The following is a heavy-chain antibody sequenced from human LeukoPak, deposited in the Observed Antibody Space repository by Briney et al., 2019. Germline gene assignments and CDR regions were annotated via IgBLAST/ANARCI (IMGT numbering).Heavy chain of an antibody. CDR1: GFSLRTDGVG. CDR2: IFCDDDK. CDR3: AHKCDSSGYYVCY. Sequence: SGPTLVKPTQTLTLTYTFSGFSLRTDGVGGGWIRQPPEKALEWLAFIFCDDDKRYNPSLKSRLTITKDPCKHQVVLTMTDMDPVDTGTYYCAHKCDSSGYYVCYWGQGTLVTVSS. J-gene: IGHJ4*02. V-gene: IGHV2-5*02. D-gene: IGHD3-22*01.